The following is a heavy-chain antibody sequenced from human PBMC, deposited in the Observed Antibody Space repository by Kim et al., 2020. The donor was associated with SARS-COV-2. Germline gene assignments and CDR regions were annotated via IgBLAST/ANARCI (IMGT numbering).Heavy chain of an antibody. J-gene: IGHJ6*02. CDR1: GGSISSSSYY. V-gene: IGHV4-39*01. CDR3: ASELPYYGSGSYYKYYYYGMDV. D-gene: IGHD3-10*01. Sequence: SETLSLTCTVSGGSISSSSYYWGWIRQPPGKGLEWIGSIYYSGSTYYNPSLKGRVTISVDTSKNQFSLKLSSVTAADTAVYYCASELPYYGSGSYYKYYYYGMDVWGQGTTVTVSS. CDR2: IYYSGST.